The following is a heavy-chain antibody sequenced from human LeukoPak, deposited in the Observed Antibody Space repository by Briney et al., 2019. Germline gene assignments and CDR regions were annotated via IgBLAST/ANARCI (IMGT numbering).Heavy chain of an antibody. CDR2: MSTDTGKP. CDR1: GYTVNSYA. V-gene: IGHV7-4-1*01. Sequence: ASVKVSCKASGYTVNSYAMNWVRQAPGQGLEWTGWMSTDTGKPTYAQRFTGRFVFSYDSSVSTAYLQIGRLKSEDTAVYYCARHFIDYDILTGYWGRGWFDPWGQETLLTVSS. D-gene: IGHD3-9*01. CDR3: ARHFIDYDILTGYWGRGWFDP. J-gene: IGHJ5*02.